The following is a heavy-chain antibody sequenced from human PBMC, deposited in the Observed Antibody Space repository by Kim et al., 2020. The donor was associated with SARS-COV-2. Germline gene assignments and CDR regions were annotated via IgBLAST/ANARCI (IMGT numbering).Heavy chain of an antibody. CDR1: GFTFSNAW. V-gene: IGHV3-15*01. CDR3: TTEHPSTQHNVLLWFRGRGAFDI. J-gene: IGHJ3*02. CDR2: IKSKTDGGTT. Sequence: GGSLRLSCAASGFTFSNAWMSWVRQAPGKGLEWVGRIKSKTDGGTTDYAAPVKGRFTISRDDSKNTLYLQMNSLKTEDTAVYYCTTEHPSTQHNVLLWFRGRGAFDIWGQGTMVTVSS. D-gene: IGHD3-10*01.